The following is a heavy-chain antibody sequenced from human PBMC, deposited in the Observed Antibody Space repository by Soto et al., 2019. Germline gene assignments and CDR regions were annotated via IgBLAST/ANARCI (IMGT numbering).Heavy chain of an antibody. Sequence: GASVKVSCKAAGGTLRSIPISWVRQAPGQGLEWMGWISAYNGNTNYAQKLQGRVTMTADTSTSTAYMELRSLRSDDTAVYYCARGGAGSYYPTHFDYWGQGTLVPVSS. V-gene: IGHV1-18*01. D-gene: IGHD3-10*01. CDR3: ARGGAGSYYPTHFDY. CDR2: ISAYNGNT. J-gene: IGHJ4*02. CDR1: GGTLRSIP.